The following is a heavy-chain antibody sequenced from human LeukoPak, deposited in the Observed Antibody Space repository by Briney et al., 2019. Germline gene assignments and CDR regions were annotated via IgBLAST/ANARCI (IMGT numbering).Heavy chain of an antibody. CDR2: INHSGST. J-gene: IGHJ6*03. V-gene: IGHV4-34*01. CDR3: ARVLRSAVAGTFYYYYYYMDV. D-gene: IGHD6-19*01. Sequence: PSETLSLTCAVYGGSFSGYYWSWIRQPPGKGLEWIGEINHSGSTNYNPSLKSRVTISVDPSKNQFSLKLSSVTAADTAVYYCARVLRSAVAGTFYYYYYYMDVWGKGTTVTVSS. CDR1: GGSFSGYY.